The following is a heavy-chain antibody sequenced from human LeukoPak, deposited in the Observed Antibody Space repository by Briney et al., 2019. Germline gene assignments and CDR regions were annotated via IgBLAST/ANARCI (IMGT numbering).Heavy chain of an antibody. J-gene: IGHJ4*02. Sequence: GGSLRLSCAASGFTFSSYWMSWVRQAPGKGLEWVSYISSSGSTIYYADSVKGRFTISRDNAKNSLYLQMNSLRAEDTAVYYCARAELAHWGYYFDYWGQGTLVTVSS. V-gene: IGHV3-48*03. CDR2: ISSSGSTI. CDR1: GFTFSSYW. CDR3: ARAELAHWGYYFDY. D-gene: IGHD3-16*01.